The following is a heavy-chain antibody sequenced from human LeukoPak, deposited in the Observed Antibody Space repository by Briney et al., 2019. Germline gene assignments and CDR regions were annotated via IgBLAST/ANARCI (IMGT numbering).Heavy chain of an antibody. V-gene: IGHV6-1*01. D-gene: IGHD2-2*01. CDR1: GDSVSSNSVT. Sequence: SQTLSLTCAISGDSVSSNSVTWNWIRQSPSSGLEWLGRTYYRSTWYNDYAVSVRGRITVNPDTSKNQFSLHLNSVTPEDTAVYYCARRLTQYDCFDPWGQGILVTVSS. J-gene: IGHJ5*02. CDR2: TYYRSTWYN. CDR3: ARRLTQYDCFDP.